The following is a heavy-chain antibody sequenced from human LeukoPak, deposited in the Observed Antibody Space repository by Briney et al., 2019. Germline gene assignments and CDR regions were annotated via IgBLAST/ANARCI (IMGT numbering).Heavy chain of an antibody. CDR1: GFTFSTYN. V-gene: IGHV3-48*01. D-gene: IGHD6-19*01. CDR2: ISTRGSTI. Sequence: GGSLRLSCAASGFTFSTYNMIWVRQAPGKGLEWVSYISTRGSTIYYADSVKGRFTISRDNAKNSLYLQMNSLRAEDTAMYYCVSYEYTNGWWHWGQGTLVTVSS. CDR3: VSYEYTNGWWH. J-gene: IGHJ4*02.